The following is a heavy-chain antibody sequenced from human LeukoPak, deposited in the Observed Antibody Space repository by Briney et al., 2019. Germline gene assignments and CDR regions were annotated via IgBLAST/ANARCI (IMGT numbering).Heavy chain of an antibody. CDR3: ARDLRYYYGMDV. CDR2: IKTDGSEK. CDR1: GFTFSSYW. V-gene: IGHV3-7*01. Sequence: GGSLRLSCEASGFTFSSYWMSWVRQAPGKGLEWVANIKTDGSEKYYVDSVKGRFTISRDNAKNSLYLQMNSLRDEDTAVYYCARDLRYYYGMDVWGQGTTVTVSS. J-gene: IGHJ6*02.